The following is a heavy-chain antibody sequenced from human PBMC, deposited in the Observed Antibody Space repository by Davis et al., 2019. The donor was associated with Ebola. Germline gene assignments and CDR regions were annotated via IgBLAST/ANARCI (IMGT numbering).Heavy chain of an antibody. CDR2: ISGSGGST. CDR1: GFTFDDYT. D-gene: IGHD6-13*01. V-gene: IGHV3-23*01. CDR3: AKSTAAALLDYYYYGMDV. J-gene: IGHJ6*02. Sequence: GESLKISCAASGFTFDDYTMHWVRQAPGKGLEWVSAISGSGGSTYYADSVKGRFTISRDNSKNTLYLQMNSLRAEDTAVYYCAKSTAAALLDYYYYGMDVWGQGTTVTVSS.